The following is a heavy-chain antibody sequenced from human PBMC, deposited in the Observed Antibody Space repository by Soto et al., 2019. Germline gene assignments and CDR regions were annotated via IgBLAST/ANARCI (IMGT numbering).Heavy chain of an antibody. CDR3: ARHRPMVRGVIITGWFDP. Sequence: LSLTCTVSGGSISSSSYYWGWIRQPPGKGLEWIGSIYYSGSTYYNPSLKSRVTISVDTSKNQFSLKLSSVTAADTAVYYCARHRPMVRGVIITGWFDPWGQGTLVTVSS. J-gene: IGHJ5*02. CDR1: GGSISSSSYY. D-gene: IGHD3-10*01. CDR2: IYYSGST. V-gene: IGHV4-39*01.